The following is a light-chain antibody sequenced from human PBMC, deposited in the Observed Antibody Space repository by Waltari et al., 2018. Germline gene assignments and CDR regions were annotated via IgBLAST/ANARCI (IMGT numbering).Light chain of an antibody. CDR2: AAS. V-gene: IGKV1-39*01. Sequence: DIQMTQSPSSLSASVGDRVTITCRASQSITRFFNWYQQKPGKAPKLLIYAASTLESGVPSRFSGSGSGTDFSLTISSLQPEDVATYYCQASYTEPYFFGQGTKLEIK. CDR1: QSITRF. CDR3: QASYTEPYF. J-gene: IGKJ2*01.